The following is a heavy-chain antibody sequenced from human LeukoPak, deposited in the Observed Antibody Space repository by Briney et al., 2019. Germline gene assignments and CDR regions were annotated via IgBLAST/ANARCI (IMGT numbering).Heavy chain of an antibody. CDR2: IYYSGST. V-gene: IGHV4-59*01. CDR3: ASGHYDSSGYVDDY. CDR1: GGSISSYY. D-gene: IGHD3-22*01. Sequence: SETLSLTCTVSGGSISSYYWSRIRQPPGKGLEWIGYIYYSGSTNYNPSLKSRGTISVDTSKNQFSLKLSSVTAADTAVYYCASGHYDSSGYVDDYWGQGTLVTVSS. J-gene: IGHJ4*02.